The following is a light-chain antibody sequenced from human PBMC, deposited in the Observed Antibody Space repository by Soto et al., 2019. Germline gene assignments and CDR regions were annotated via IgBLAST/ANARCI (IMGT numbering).Light chain of an antibody. Sequence: ELVLTQSPGTLSLSPGERASLSCRASHSVTSNYLAWYQQKPGQAPRLLIYAASTMATGIPDRFSGSGSGTDFTLAISGVEPEDFAVYFCQQYGSSLMYTFGQGTKLEIK. CDR1: HSVTSNY. CDR3: QQYGSSLMYT. J-gene: IGKJ2*01. V-gene: IGKV3-20*01. CDR2: AAS.